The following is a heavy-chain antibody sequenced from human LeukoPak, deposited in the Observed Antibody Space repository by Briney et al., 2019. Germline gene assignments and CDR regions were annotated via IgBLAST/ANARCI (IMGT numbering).Heavy chain of an antibody. V-gene: IGHV4-59*08. J-gene: IGHJ6*03. CDR3: ARSSEGRYYYDSSGFSYYYYYMDG. CDR1: GGPISSYH. Sequence: PSETLSLTCSVSGGPISSYHWSWIPPPPGKGLEWIGYIYYCGSTNYNPSLKSRVTISVDPSKNQFSPKLSSVTAADTAVYYCARSSEGRYYYDSSGFSYYYYYMDGWGKGTKVTIS. D-gene: IGHD3-22*01. CDR2: IYYCGST.